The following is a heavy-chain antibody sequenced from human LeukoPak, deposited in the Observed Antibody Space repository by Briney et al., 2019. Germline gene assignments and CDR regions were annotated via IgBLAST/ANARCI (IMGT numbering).Heavy chain of an antibody. CDR3: ARGSSGYYGPAEYFQH. V-gene: IGHV3-33*08. D-gene: IGHD3-22*01. CDR2: VSHDGSKK. J-gene: IGHJ1*01. Sequence: GRSLTLSCAASGFTFSNYGMHWVRQAPGKGLEWVAVVSHDGSKKYYGDSVKGRFTISRDNTKNSLYLQMNSLRAEDTAVYYCARGSSGYYGPAEYFQHWGQGTLVTVSS. CDR1: GFTFSNYG.